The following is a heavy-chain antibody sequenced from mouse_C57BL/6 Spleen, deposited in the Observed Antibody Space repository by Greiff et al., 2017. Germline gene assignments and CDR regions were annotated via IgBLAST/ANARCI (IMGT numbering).Heavy chain of an antibody. D-gene: IGHD2-4*01. CDR3: ARRDDYDGYAMDY. CDR1: GYTFTSYW. V-gene: IGHV1-7*01. J-gene: IGHJ4*01. CDR2: INPSSGYT. Sequence: VQLQQSGAELAKPGASVKLSCTASGYTFTSYWMHWVKQRPGQGLEWIGYINPSSGYTKYNQKFKDKATLTADKSSSTAYMQLSSLTYEDSAVYYCARRDDYDGYAMDYWGQGTSVTVSS.